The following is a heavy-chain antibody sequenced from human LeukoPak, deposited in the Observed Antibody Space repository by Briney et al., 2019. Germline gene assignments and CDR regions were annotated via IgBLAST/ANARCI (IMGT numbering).Heavy chain of an antibody. J-gene: IGHJ4*02. D-gene: IGHD3-16*01. CDR1: GFTVSSNY. V-gene: IGHV3-53*01. Sequence: GGSLRLSCAASGFTVSSNYMSWVRQAPGKGLEWVSVIYSGDTTYYADSVKGRFTISRDNSKNTPYLQMSSLRAEDTAVYYCARLGGGLDYFDYWGQGTLVTVSS. CDR3: ARLGGGLDYFDY. CDR2: IYSGDTT.